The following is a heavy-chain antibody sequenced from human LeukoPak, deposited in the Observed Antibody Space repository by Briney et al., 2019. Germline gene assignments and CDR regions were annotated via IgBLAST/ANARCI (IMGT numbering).Heavy chain of an antibody. V-gene: IGHV3-33*01. CDR1: GLTFSSYG. D-gene: IGHD3-10*01. Sequence: GRSLRLSCAASGLTFSSYGMHWVRQAPGKGLEWVAVIWYDGSNKYYADSVKGRFTISRDNSKNTLYLQMNSLRAEDTAVYYCAREMYYYGSGPWFDPWGQGTLVTVSS. CDR3: AREMYYYGSGPWFDP. CDR2: IWYDGSNK. J-gene: IGHJ5*02.